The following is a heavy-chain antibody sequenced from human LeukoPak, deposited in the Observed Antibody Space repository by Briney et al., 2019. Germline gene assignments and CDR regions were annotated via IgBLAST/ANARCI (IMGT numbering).Heavy chain of an antibody. V-gene: IGHV3-23*01. D-gene: IGHD3-16*01. CDR1: GVTLSTYA. Sequence: GGSLRLSCAASGVTLSTYAMSWARQAPGKGLEWVSGISSSGSGDNTYYADSVKGRFTISRDNAKNSLYLQMSNLRAEDTAVYFCARGGGLDAWGQGATVTVSS. J-gene: IGHJ6*02. CDR2: ISSSGSGDNT. CDR3: ARGGGLDA.